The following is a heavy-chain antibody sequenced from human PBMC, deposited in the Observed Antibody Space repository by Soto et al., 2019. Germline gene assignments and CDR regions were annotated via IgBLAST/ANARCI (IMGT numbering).Heavy chain of an antibody. Sequence: GGSLRLSCAASGFTFSSYGMHWVRQAPGKGLEWVAVISYDGSNKYYADSVKGRFTISRDNSKNTLYLQMNSLRAEDTAVYYCAKLVRTTVTTDYWGQGTLVTVSS. D-gene: IGHD4-17*01. CDR3: AKLVRTTVTTDY. CDR2: ISYDGSNK. CDR1: GFTFSSYG. V-gene: IGHV3-30*18. J-gene: IGHJ4*02.